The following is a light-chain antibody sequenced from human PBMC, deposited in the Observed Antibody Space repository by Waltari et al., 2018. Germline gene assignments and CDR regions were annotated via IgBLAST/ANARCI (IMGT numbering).Light chain of an antibody. CDR2: EGS. Sequence: QSELTKPASVSGSPGQSSTISCPRTSNDVGGNHLRSWYQQHPGKAPNLRIYEGSKRPSGVSKRFSGSKSGNTASLTISGLQSEDEADYSCCSYAVSSTWVFGGGTKLTVL. CDR1: SNDVGGNHL. CDR3: CSYAVSSTWV. J-gene: IGLJ3*02. V-gene: IGLV2-23*01.